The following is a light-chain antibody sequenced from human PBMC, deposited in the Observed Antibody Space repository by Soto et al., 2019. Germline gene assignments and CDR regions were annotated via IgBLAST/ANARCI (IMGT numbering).Light chain of an antibody. Sequence: DIQMTQSPSSLSASVGDRVTITCRASQSVSKYLNWYQQNPGKAPKLLIYGAISLHSGVPSRFSGSGLGTYFTLTISNLQPEDFASYYCQQSYSTPGTFGQGTKVEIK. J-gene: IGKJ1*01. CDR1: QSVSKY. V-gene: IGKV1-39*01. CDR3: QQSYSTPGT. CDR2: GAI.